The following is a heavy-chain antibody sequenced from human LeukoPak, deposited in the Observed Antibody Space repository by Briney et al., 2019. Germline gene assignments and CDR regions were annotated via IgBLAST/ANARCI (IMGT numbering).Heavy chain of an antibody. J-gene: IGHJ5*02. Sequence: GGSLRLSCAASGFTFSSYSMNWVRQAPGKGLEWVSRINSDRSSTSYADSVKGRFTISRDNAKNTLYLQMNSLRAEDTAVYYCARGYYDSSGYFKVGYNWFDPWGQGTLVTVSS. V-gene: IGHV3-74*01. CDR2: INSDRSST. CDR1: GFTFSSYS. CDR3: ARGYYDSSGYFKVGYNWFDP. D-gene: IGHD3-22*01.